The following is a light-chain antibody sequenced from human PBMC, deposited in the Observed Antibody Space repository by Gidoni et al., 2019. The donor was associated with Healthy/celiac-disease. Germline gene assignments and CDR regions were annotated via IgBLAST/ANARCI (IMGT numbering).Light chain of an antibody. CDR1: SSDVGGYNY. V-gene: IGLV2-11*01. CDR3: CSYAGSYTLV. Sequence: QSALTQPRSVSGSPGQSVTISCTGTSSDVGGYNYVSWYQHHPGKAPKLMIYDVRKRPSWVPDRFSGSKSGNTASLTISGLQAEDEADYYCCSYAGSYTLVFGGGTKLTVL. J-gene: IGLJ2*01. CDR2: DVR.